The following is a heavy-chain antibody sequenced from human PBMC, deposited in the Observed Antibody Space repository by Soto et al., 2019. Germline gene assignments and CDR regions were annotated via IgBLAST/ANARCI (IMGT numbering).Heavy chain of an antibody. J-gene: IGHJ4*02. V-gene: IGHV1-18*01. CDR1: GYTFTSYG. CDR2: IGAYNGKT. CDR3: ARDRLGATGDY. D-gene: IGHD1-26*01. Sequence: ASVKVSCKASGYTFTSYGISWVRQAPGQGLEWMGWIGAYNGKTNNAQKLQGRVTMTTDTSTSTAYMELRSLRSDDTAVYYRARDRLGATGDYWGQGTLVTVSS.